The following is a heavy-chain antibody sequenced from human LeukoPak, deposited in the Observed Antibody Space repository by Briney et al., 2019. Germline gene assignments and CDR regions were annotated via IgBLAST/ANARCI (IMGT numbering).Heavy chain of an antibody. J-gene: IGHJ4*01. CDR3: ARHLSSGGSCCSVDY. Sequence: GKSRKISCKASGYSFSTYWIGWGRPTPGKGVEWMGITYPADSDTKYSPSFEGRVTTSADKSISTAYLHWSSLKAPSTAIYCCARHLSSGGSCCSVDYSGDGTLVTLSS. CDR2: TYPADSDT. V-gene: IGHV5-51*01. D-gene: IGHD2-15*01. CDR1: GYSFSTYW.